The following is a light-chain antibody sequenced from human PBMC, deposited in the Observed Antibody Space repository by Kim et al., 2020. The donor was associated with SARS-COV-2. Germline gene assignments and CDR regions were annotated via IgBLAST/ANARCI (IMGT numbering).Light chain of an antibody. CDR3: QQYGSSAA. V-gene: IGKV3-20*01. CDR1: QSVTNNY. CDR2: GAS. J-gene: IGKJ1*01. Sequence: EIVLTQSPGTLSLSPGERATLSCRASQSVTNNYLAWFQQRPGQAPRLLIYGASSRATGIPDRFSGGGSGTDFTLTITRLEPDDFAVYYCQQYGSSAAFGQGTKVDIK.